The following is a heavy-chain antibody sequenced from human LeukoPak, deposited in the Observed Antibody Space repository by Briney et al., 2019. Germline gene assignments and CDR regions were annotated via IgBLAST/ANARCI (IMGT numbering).Heavy chain of an antibody. CDR1: GFTFSSYA. V-gene: IGHV3-66*02. CDR2: IHSGGNT. CDR3: AREGITMVRGVIDYYYYMDV. Sequence: GGSLRLSCAASGFTFSSYAMSWVRQAPGKGLEWVSVIHSGGNTYYADSVKGRFAISRDNSKNTLYLQMNSLRAEDTAVYYCAREGITMVRGVIDYYYYMDVWGKGTTVTVSS. D-gene: IGHD3-10*01. J-gene: IGHJ6*03.